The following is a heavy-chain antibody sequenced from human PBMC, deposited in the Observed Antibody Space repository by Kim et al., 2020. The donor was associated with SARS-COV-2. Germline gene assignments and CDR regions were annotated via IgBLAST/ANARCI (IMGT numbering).Heavy chain of an antibody. CDR2: INPNSGGT. CDR3: ARDARYCTGGVCYSPGRY. D-gene: IGHD2-8*02. J-gene: IGHJ4*02. CDR1: GYTFTGYY. Sequence: ASVKVSCKASGYTFTGYYMHWVRQAPGQGLEWMGRINPNSGGTNYAQKFQGRVTMTRDTSISTAYMELSRLRSDDTAVYYCARDARYCTGGVCYSPGRYWGQGTLVTVSS. V-gene: IGHV1-2*06.